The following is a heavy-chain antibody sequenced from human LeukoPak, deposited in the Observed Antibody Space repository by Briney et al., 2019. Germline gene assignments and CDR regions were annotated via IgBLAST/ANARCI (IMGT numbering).Heavy chain of an antibody. J-gene: IGHJ6*03. Sequence: SETLSLTCTVSGGSISSGGYYWSWIRQHPGKGLEWIGYIYYSGSTYYNPSLKSRVTILVDTSKNQFSLKLSSVTAADTAVYYCARCRPRDIVVPAAIGYYYYYMDVWGKGTTVTVSS. CDR3: ARCRPRDIVVPAAIGYYYYYMDV. V-gene: IGHV4-31*03. CDR1: GGSISSGGYY. D-gene: IGHD2-2*01. CDR2: IYYSGST.